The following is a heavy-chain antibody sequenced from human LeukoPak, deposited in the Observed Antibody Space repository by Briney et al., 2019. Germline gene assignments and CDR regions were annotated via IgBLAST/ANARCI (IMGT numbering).Heavy chain of an antibody. J-gene: IGHJ4*02. CDR1: GFTFSSFW. CDR3: TRERAPKY. CDR2: IKFDGSEK. Sequence: PGGSLRLSCAASGFTFSSFWMTWVRQPPGKGLEWVANIKFDGSEKYYVDSVKGRFTISRDNAKNSVYLQTYSLRAEDTAVYYCTRERAPKYWGQGTLVTVSS. V-gene: IGHV3-7*01.